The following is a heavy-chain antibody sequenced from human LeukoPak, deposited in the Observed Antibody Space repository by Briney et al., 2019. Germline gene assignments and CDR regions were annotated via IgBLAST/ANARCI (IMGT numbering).Heavy chain of an antibody. V-gene: IGHV5-51*01. D-gene: IGHD3-22*01. CDR2: IYPGDSDT. CDR3: ARLPHYYDSSGYYYDWFDP. CDR1: GYSFTSYW. Sequence: GESLKISCKGSGYSFTSYWIGWVRQMPRKGLEWMGIIYPGDSDTRYSPSFQGQVTISADKSISTAYLQWSSLKASDTAMYYCARLPHYYDSSGYYYDWFDPWGQGTLVTVSS. J-gene: IGHJ5*02.